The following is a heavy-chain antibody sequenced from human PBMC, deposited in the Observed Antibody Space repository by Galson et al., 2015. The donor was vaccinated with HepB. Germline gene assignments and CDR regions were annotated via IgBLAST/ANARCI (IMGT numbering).Heavy chain of an antibody. V-gene: IGHV1-69*02. D-gene: IGHD5-12*01. CDR1: GGTFSSYT. J-gene: IGHJ6*02. Sequence: SVKVSCKASGGTFSSYTISWVRQAPGQGLEWMGRIIPILGIANYAQKFQGRVTITADKSTSTAYMELSSLRSEDTAVYYCARFVYSGYDSSGGVDVWGQGTTVTVSS. CDR2: IIPILGIA. CDR3: ARFVYSGYDSSGGVDV.